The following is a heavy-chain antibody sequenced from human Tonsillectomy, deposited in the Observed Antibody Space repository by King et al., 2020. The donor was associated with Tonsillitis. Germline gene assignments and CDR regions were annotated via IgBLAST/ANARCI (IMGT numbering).Heavy chain of an antibody. CDR2: TIPIFGTE. CDR1: GDTFSNYA. Sequence: QLVQSGAEVKKPGSSVKVSCKASGDTFSNYAITWVRQAPGQGFEWMGGTIPIFGTENYAQTFQGRVTFTADESTSTAYMELSSLRSEDTAVYYCARDVYSSSWLNWFDPWGQGTLVTVSS. CDR3: ARDVYSSSWLNWFDP. J-gene: IGHJ5*02. V-gene: IGHV1-69*12. D-gene: IGHD6-13*01.